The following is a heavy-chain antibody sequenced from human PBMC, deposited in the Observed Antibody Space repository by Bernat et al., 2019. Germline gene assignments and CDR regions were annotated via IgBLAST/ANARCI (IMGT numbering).Heavy chain of an antibody. CDR1: GYTFTGYY. CDR3: ARAGIDGSSGGFYYYYYYMDV. Sequence: QVQLVQSGAEVKKPGASVKVSCKASGYTFTGYYMHWVRQPPGQGLEWMGWINPNSGGTNYAQKFQGWVTMTRDTSISTAYMELSRLRSDDTAVYYCARAGIDGSSGGFYYYYYYMDVWGKGTTVTVSS. J-gene: IGHJ6*03. CDR2: INPNSGGT. D-gene: IGHD6-6*01. V-gene: IGHV1-2*04.